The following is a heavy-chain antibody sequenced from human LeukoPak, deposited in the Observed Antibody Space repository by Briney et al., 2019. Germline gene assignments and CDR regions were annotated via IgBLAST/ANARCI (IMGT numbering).Heavy chain of an antibody. CDR2: IYYSGST. CDR3: ARLNLWFGELSGRFDP. V-gene: IGHV4-59*08. CDR1: GGSISSYY. J-gene: IGHJ5*02. D-gene: IGHD3-10*01. Sequence: PSETLSLTCTVSGGSISSYYWSWIRQPPGKGLEWIGYIYYSGSTNYNPSLKSRVTISVDTSKNQFSLKLSSVTAADTAVYYCARLNLWFGELSGRFDPWGQGTLVTVSS.